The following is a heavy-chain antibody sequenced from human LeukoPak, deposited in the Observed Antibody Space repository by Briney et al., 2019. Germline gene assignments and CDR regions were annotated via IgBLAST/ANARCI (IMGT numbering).Heavy chain of an antibody. CDR1: GGSFSGYY. J-gene: IGHJ4*02. V-gene: IGHV4-34*01. CDR2: INHSGST. D-gene: IGHD3-16*02. Sequence: SETLSLTCAVYGGSFSGYYWSWIRQPPGKGLEWIGEINHSGSTNYNPSLKSRVTISVDTSKNQFSLKLSSVTAADTAVYYCAKGDSVWGSYRNTKIFGSWGQETLVTVSS. CDR3: AKGDSVWGSYRNTKIFGS.